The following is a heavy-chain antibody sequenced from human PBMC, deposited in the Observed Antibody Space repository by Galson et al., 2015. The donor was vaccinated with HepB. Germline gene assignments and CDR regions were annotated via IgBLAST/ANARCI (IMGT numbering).Heavy chain of an antibody. CDR3: ARVYDSSGYCDY. Sequence: SLRLSCAASGFTFSSYAMHWVRQAPGKGLEWVAVISYDGSNKYYADSVKGRFTISRDNSKNTLYLQMNSLRAEDTAVYYCARVYDSSGYCDYWGQGTLVTVSS. CDR2: ISYDGSNK. V-gene: IGHV3-30-3*01. D-gene: IGHD3-22*01. J-gene: IGHJ4*02. CDR1: GFTFSSYA.